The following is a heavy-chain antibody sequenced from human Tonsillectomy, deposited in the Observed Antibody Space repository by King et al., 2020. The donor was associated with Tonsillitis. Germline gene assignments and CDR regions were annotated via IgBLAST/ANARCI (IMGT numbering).Heavy chain of an antibody. CDR3: AKRLAGYCSSGTCYSLDY. J-gene: IGHJ4*02. D-gene: IGHD2-15*01. CDR2: INPDSGGT. CDR1: GYTFIDYY. Sequence: QVQLVESGAEVKKPGASVKVSCKTSGYTFIDYYIHWGRQAPGQGLEWMGWINPDSGGTDNAQKFQGRVTMTRDTSISTAYMELSRLRSDDTAVYYCAKRLAGYCSSGTCYSLDYWGQGTLVTVSS. V-gene: IGHV1-2*02.